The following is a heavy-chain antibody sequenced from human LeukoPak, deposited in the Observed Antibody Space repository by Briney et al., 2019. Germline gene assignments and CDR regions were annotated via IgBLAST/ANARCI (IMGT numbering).Heavy chain of an antibody. Sequence: GGSLRLSCAASGFGFSSYSLNWVRQAPGKGPEWISYISSSSETKYYGDSVKGRFTISRDNDKNSLYLQMNSLRAEDTAVYYCARGVVRGVTFDYWGQGTLVTVSS. CDR1: GFGFSSYS. CDR3: ARGVVRGVTFDY. V-gene: IGHV3-48*01. D-gene: IGHD3-10*01. CDR2: ISSSSETK. J-gene: IGHJ4*02.